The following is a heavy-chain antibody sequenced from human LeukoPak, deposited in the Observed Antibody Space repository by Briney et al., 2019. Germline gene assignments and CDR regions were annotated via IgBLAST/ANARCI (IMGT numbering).Heavy chain of an antibody. Sequence: PSETPSLTCAVYGGSFSGYYWSWIRQPPGKGLEWIGEINHSGSTNYNPSLKSRVTISVDTSMNQFSLKLSSVTAADTAVYYCARLTKNDSGSFRFGKKKRGYMDVWGKGTTVTISS. V-gene: IGHV4-34*01. CDR3: ARLTKNDSGSFRFGKKKRGYMDV. CDR2: INHSGST. CDR1: GGSFSGYY. D-gene: IGHD3-10*01. J-gene: IGHJ6*03.